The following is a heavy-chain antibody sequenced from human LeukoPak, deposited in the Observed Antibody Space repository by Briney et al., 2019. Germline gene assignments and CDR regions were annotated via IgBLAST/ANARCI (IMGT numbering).Heavy chain of an antibody. D-gene: IGHD3-16*02. J-gene: IGHJ4*02. Sequence: ASVKVSCKASGGTFSSYAISWVRQAPGQGLEWMGRIIPILGIANYAQKFQGRVTITADKSTSTAYMELSSLGSEDTAVYYCARGEYDYVWGSYRPIDYWGQGTLVTVSS. CDR1: GGTFSSYA. CDR3: ARGEYDYVWGSYRPIDY. CDR2: IIPILGIA. V-gene: IGHV1-69*04.